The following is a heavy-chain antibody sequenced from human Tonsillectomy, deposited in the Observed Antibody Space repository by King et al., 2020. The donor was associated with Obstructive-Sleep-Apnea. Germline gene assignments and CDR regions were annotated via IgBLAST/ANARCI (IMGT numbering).Heavy chain of an antibody. D-gene: IGHD3-22*01. CDR1: GFSLSNARMG. CDR2: ILSNDDK. J-gene: IGHJ4*02. V-gene: IGHV2-26*01. Sequence: TLKESGPVLVKPTETLTLTCTVSGFSLSNARMGVSWIRQPPGKALEWLVYILSNDDKSYSTSLKSRLTISKDTSKSQVVLTMTNMDPVDTATYYCARISGGYYGHFDYWGQGTLVTVSS. CDR3: ARISGGYYGHFDY.